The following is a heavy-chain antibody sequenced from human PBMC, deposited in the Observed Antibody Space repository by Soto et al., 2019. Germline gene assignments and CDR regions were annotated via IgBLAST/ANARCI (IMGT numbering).Heavy chain of an antibody. V-gene: IGHV1-69*01. D-gene: IGHD3-22*01. CDR1: GGTFSSFA. CDR2: FIPLFQTT. J-gene: IGHJ5*02. CDR3: ARVESTYYDSSGYYWFDP. Sequence: QVQLVQSGAEVKRPGSSVKVSCKASGGTFSSFAISWVRQAPGQGLEWMGGFIPLFQTTNYAQRFQGRVPITAEESTSTAYMELSSLRSEDTAVYYCARVESTYYDSSGYYWFDPWGQGTLVTVSS.